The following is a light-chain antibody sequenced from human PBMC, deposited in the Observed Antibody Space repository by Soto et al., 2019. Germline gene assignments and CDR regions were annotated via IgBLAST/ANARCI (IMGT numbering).Light chain of an antibody. CDR2: DAS. V-gene: IGKV1-8*01. CDR3: QQFYNYPRT. Sequence: AIRMTQSPSSFSASTGDRVSITGRATQDIGTYLAWYQQIPGKAPKLLIHDASTLQTGVPSRFSGSGSGTDFTLTISYLQSEDFGTYYCQQFYNYPRTFGPGTKVDIK. J-gene: IGKJ1*01. CDR1: QDIGTY.